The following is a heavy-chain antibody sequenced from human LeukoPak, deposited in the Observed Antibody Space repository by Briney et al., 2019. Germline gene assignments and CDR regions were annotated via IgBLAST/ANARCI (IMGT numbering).Heavy chain of an antibody. J-gene: IGHJ4*02. D-gene: IGHD6-19*01. CDR3: ARDGGWGLYFDY. CDR1: GFTFSDYY. CDR2: ITLSSSSI. Sequence: GGSLRLSCAASGFTFSDYYMSWIRQAPGKGLEWVSYITLSSSSIYYADSVKGRFTISRDNAKNSLYLQMNSLRAEDTAVYYCARDGGWGLYFDYWGQGTVVTVSS. V-gene: IGHV3-11*04.